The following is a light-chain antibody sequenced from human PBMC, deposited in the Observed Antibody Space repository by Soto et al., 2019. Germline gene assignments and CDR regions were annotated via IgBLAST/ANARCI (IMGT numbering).Light chain of an antibody. CDR2: DAS. CDR3: QQRSNWPPVIT. V-gene: IGKV3-11*01. CDR1: QTFSSH. Sequence: EIVLTQSPATLSLSPGERATLSCRASQTFSSHLAWYQQKPGQAPRLLIYDASKRASGIPARFSGRGSGTDFTPTISSLEPEDFVVYYCQQRSNWPPVITFGQGTRLEIK. J-gene: IGKJ5*01.